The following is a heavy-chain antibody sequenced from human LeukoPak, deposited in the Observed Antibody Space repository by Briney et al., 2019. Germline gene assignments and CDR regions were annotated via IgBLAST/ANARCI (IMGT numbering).Heavy chain of an antibody. Sequence: SETLSLTCAVYGGSFSGYYWSWIRQPPGKGLEWIGEINHSGSTNYNPSLKSRVTISVDTSKNQFSLKPSSVTAADTAVYYCARRHSALRYSSGWFWFDPWGQGTLVTVSS. J-gene: IGHJ5*02. D-gene: IGHD6-19*01. CDR1: GGSFSGYY. CDR3: ARRHSALRYSSGWFWFDP. V-gene: IGHV4-34*01. CDR2: INHSGST.